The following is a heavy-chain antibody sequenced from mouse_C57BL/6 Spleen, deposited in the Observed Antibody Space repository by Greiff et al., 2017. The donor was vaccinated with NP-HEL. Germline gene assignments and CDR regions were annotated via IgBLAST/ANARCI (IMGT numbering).Heavy chain of an antibody. V-gene: IGHV1-22*01. Sequence: EVQLQQSGPELVKPGASVKMSCKASGYTFTDYNMHWVKQSHGKSLEWIGYINPNNGGTSYNQKFKGKATLTVNKSSSTAYMELRSLTSEDSAVYYCAREETTVVSDWFAYWGQGTLVTVSA. D-gene: IGHD1-1*01. CDR2: INPNNGGT. CDR1: GYTFTDYN. J-gene: IGHJ3*01. CDR3: AREETTVVSDWFAY.